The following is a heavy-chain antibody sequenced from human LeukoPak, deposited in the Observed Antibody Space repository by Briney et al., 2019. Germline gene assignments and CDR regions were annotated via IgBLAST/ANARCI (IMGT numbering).Heavy chain of an antibody. Sequence: GGSLRLSCAASGFTVSSNYMNWVRQAPGKGLEWVSIIYSGGSTYYADSVKGRFTTSRDNSKNTLYLQMNSLRAEDTAVYFCAREEGPSDYWGQGTLVTVSS. CDR2: IYSGGST. V-gene: IGHV3-66*01. CDR3: AREEGPSDY. CDR1: GFTVSSNY. J-gene: IGHJ4*02.